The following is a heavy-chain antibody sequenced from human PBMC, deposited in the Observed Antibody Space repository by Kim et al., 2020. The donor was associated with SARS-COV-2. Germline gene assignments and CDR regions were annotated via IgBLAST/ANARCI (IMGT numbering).Heavy chain of an antibody. J-gene: IGHJ6*02. CDR3: ARVGSSGWFYYYGMDV. Sequence: FQGRVTITRDTSASTDYMELSSLRSEDTAVYYCARVGSSGWFYYYGMDVWGQGTTVTVSS. D-gene: IGHD6-19*01. V-gene: IGHV1-3*01.